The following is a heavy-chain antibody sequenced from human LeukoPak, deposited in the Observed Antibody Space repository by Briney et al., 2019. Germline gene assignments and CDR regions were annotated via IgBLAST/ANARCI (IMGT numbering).Heavy chain of an antibody. CDR1: QFTFSDFA. Sequence: GGSLRLSCAASQFTFSDFAMSWVRQAPGKGLEWVSTIRGTGATSYYADSVKGRFTISRDNFKNTVYPQMNSLRAEDTAVYYCAKVRGIAAAGKNSYYSLNVWGQGTPVTVAS. CDR2: IRGTGATS. CDR3: AKVRGIAAAGKNSYYSLNV. V-gene: IGHV3-23*01. D-gene: IGHD6-13*01. J-gene: IGHJ6*02.